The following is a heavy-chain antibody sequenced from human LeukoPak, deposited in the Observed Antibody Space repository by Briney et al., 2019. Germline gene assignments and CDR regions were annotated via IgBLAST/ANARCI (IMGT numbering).Heavy chain of an antibody. Sequence: GGSLRLSCAASRFTLSTYWMSWVRQAPGKGLEWVSSISSSSSYIYYADSVKGRFTISRDNAKNSLYLQMNSLRAEDTAVYYCARQFDYGGNLPPDYWGQGTLVTVSS. V-gene: IGHV3-21*01. D-gene: IGHD4-23*01. CDR2: ISSSSSYI. J-gene: IGHJ4*02. CDR3: ARQFDYGGNLPPDY. CDR1: RFTLSTYW.